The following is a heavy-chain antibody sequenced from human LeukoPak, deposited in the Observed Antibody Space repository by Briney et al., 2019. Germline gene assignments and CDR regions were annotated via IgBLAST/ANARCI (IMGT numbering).Heavy chain of an antibody. CDR2: IYYSGST. V-gene: IGHV4-30-4*01. CDR3: ARDLGEQTNWFDS. J-gene: IGHJ5*01. CDR1: GGSISSGDYY. Sequence: SETLSLTCTVSGGSISSGDYYWSWIRQPPGKGLEWIGYIYYSGSTYYNPSLKSRVTISVDTSKNQFSLKLSSVTAADSAVYYCARDLGEQTNWFDSWGQGTLVTVSS. D-gene: IGHD3-10*01.